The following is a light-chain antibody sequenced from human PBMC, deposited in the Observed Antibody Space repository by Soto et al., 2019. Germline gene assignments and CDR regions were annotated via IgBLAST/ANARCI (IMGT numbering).Light chain of an antibody. Sequence: QSVLTQPASVSGSPGQSITISCTGTSSDVGGYNYVSWYQQHPGKAPKLMIYEVSNRPSGVSNRFSGSKSGNTASLTISGLQAEEEADYYCSSYTRSRTVFGNGIKVTVL. CDR2: EVS. V-gene: IGLV2-14*01. J-gene: IGLJ1*01. CDR3: SSYTRSRTV. CDR1: SSDVGGYNY.